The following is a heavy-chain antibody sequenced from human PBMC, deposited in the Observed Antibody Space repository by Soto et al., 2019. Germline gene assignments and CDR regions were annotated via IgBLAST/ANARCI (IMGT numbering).Heavy chain of an antibody. CDR2: ISGSGGST. CDR3: TRLVEQLLLGKYYSYYSGMDV. J-gene: IGHJ6*02. D-gene: IGHD6-13*01. CDR1: GFTFSSYA. V-gene: IGHV3-23*01. Sequence: GGSLRLSCAASGFTFSSYAMSWVRQAPGKGLEWVSAISGSGGSTYYADSVKGRFTISRDNSKNTLYLQMNSPKTEDTAVYYCTRLVEQLLLGKYYSYYSGMDVWAQGTTVPVSS.